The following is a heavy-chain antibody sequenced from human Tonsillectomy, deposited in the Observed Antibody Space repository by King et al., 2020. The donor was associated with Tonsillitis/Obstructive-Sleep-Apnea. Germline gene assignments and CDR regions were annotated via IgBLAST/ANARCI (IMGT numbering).Heavy chain of an antibody. V-gene: IGHV4-59*08. J-gene: IGHJ3*02. CDR2: IYYSGST. D-gene: IGHD3-3*02. CDR3: ARLCVLADDAFDI. Sequence: VQLQESGPGLVKPSETLSLTCTVSGGYISSYYWSWIRPPPGKGLEWIGYIYYSGSTNYNPSLQSRVTISVDTSKNQFSLKLSSVTAADSAVYYCARLCVLADDAFDIWGQGTMVTVSS. CDR1: GGYISSYY.